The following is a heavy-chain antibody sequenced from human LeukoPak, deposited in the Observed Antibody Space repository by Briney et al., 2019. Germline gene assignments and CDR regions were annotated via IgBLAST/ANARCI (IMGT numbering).Heavy chain of an antibody. CDR1: GFTFSSYW. CDR3: ARRLAVAGTGY. J-gene: IGHJ4*02. V-gene: IGHV3-7*01. Sequence: GGSLRLSCVASGFTFSSYWMNWVRQAPGKGLEWVANIKQDGSEKNYVDSMKGRFTISRDNAKNSLYLQMDSLRAEDTAVYYCARRLAVAGTGYWGQGTLVTVSS. CDR2: IKQDGSEK. D-gene: IGHD6-19*01.